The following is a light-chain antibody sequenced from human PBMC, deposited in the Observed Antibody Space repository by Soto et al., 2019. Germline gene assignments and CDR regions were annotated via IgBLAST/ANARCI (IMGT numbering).Light chain of an antibody. CDR2: NDS. Sequence: SYELTQPPSVSVASGQTARITCGGNYIGSKSVHWYQKKPGQAPVLVVYNDSDRPSGIPERLSGSNSGNTATLTISRVEAGDEADYYCQVWDSSNENYVFGTGTKLTVL. CDR1: YIGSKS. CDR3: QVWDSSNENYV. V-gene: IGLV3-21*02. J-gene: IGLJ1*01.